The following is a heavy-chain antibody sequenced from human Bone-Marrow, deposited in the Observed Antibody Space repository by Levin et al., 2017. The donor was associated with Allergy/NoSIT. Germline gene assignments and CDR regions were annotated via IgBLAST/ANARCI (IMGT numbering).Heavy chain of an antibody. V-gene: IGHV4-39*01. D-gene: IGHD3-9*01. J-gene: IGHJ3*02. CDR1: GGSITTGSNY. CDR2: IFHAVTT. CDR3: ARRHDILTGLGVFDI. Sequence: SQTLSLTCTVSGGSITTGSNYWVWIRQPPGKPLEWIGSIFHAVTTYYNPSLKSRATISVDTSKNQFSLRLTSMTAADSAIYYCARRHDILTGLGVFDIWGQGTVVTVS.